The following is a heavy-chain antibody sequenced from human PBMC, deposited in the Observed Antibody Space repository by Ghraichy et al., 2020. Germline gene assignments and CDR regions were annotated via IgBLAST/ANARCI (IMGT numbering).Heavy chain of an antibody. CDR2: IYSGGSA. CDR3: ARGGVVPARGYSYGYSGWFDP. D-gene: IGHD5-18*01. V-gene: IGHV3-53*04. CDR1: GFTVSSNY. Sequence: GGSLRLSCAASGFTVSSNYMSWVRQAPGKGLEWVSVIYSGGSAYYADSVKGRFTISRHNSKNTLYLQMNSLRAEDTAVYYCARGGVVPARGYSYGYSGWFDPWGQGTLVTVSS. J-gene: IGHJ5*02.